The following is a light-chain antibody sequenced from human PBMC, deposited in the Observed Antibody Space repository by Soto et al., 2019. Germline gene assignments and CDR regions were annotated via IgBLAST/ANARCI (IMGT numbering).Light chain of an antibody. V-gene: IGLV2-14*01. Sequence: QAVVTQPASVSGSPGQSITISCTGTSSDIGGYNFVSWYQQLPGKAPKVMIYGVSNRPSGVSDRFSGSKSGNTASLTISGLQAEDEADYYCSSYTSSTTLVFGGGTKVTVL. CDR3: SSYTSSTTLV. J-gene: IGLJ2*01. CDR2: GVS. CDR1: SSDIGGYNF.